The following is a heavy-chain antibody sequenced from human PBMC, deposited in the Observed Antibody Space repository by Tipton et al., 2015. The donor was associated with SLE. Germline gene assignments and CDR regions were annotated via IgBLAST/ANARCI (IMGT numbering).Heavy chain of an antibody. J-gene: IGHJ4*02. CDR2: INHSGST. Sequence: LRLSCAVYGGSFSGYYWSWIRQPPGKGLEWIGEINHSGSTNYNPSLKSRVTISVDTSKNQFPLKLSSVTAADTAVYYCARCGGARDYWGQGTLVTVSS. CDR3: ARCGGARDY. CDR1: GGSFSGYY. V-gene: IGHV4-34*01. D-gene: IGHD3-16*01.